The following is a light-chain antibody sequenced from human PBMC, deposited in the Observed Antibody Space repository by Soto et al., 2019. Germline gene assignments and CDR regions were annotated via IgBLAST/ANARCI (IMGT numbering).Light chain of an antibody. CDR3: QQYETFSGT. J-gene: IGKJ1*01. CDR2: AAS. CDR1: QPFXSG. V-gene: IGKV1-5*01. Sequence: IQVTQCASTLSGSVGDRVTIACRASQPFXSGLGWYQPKPGEAPKLLXDAASALPRGVPSRLSGSGSGTKFTLTIASLQPDYFATYYCQQYETFSGTFGPGTKVDIK.